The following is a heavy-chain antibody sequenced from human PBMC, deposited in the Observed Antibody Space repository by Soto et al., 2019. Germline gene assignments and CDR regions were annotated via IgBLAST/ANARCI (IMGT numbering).Heavy chain of an antibody. J-gene: IGHJ4*02. V-gene: IGHV3-33*07. D-gene: IGHD1-26*01. CDR1: GFTFSNYG. Sequence: GGSLRLSCAASGFTFSNYGMYWVRQAPGKGLEWVAVIWYDGSSKYYADSVKGRFTISGDNSKNTLNLQMNSLRAEDTAVYYCATYSGTSNFDHWGQGTLVTVSS. CDR3: ATYSGTSNFDH. CDR2: IWYDGSSK.